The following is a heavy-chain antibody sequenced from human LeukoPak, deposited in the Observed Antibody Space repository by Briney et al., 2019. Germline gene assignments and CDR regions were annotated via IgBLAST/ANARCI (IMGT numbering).Heavy chain of an antibody. Sequence: PSETLSLTCTVSGGSISSGGYSWSWLRQHPGKGLEWIGYIYYSGSTYYNPSLKSRVTISVDTSKNQFSLKLSSVTAADTAVYYCARGLHFAYWGQGTLVTVSS. CDR3: ARGLHFAY. CDR1: GGSISSGGYS. V-gene: IGHV4-31*03. J-gene: IGHJ4*02. CDR2: IYYSGST.